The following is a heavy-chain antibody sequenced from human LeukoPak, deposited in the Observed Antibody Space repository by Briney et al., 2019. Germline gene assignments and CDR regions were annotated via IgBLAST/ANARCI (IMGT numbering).Heavy chain of an antibody. CDR2: ISGSGGST. CDR3: ARDPGGAKFDY. Sequence: PGGSLRLSCAASGFTFSSYAMSWVRQAPGKGLEWVSAISGSGGSTYYADSVKGRFTISRDNSKNTLYLQLNSLRVEDTAVFYCARDPGGAKFDYWGQGTLVTVSS. CDR1: GFTFSSYA. D-gene: IGHD4/OR15-4a*01. V-gene: IGHV3-23*01. J-gene: IGHJ4*02.